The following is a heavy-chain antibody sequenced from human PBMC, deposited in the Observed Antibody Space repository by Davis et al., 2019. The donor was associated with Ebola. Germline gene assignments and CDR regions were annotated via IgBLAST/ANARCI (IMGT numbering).Heavy chain of an antibody. D-gene: IGHD3-22*01. CDR3: ARDLFLSSGSEKPFDY. J-gene: IGHJ4*02. Sequence: ASVKVSCKASGYTFTSYYMHWVRQAPGQGLEWMGIINPSGGSTSYAQKFQGRVTITADKSTSTAYMELSSLRSEDTAVYYCARDLFLSSGSEKPFDYWGQGTLVTVSS. CDR2: INPSGGST. V-gene: IGHV1-46*01. CDR1: GYTFTSYY.